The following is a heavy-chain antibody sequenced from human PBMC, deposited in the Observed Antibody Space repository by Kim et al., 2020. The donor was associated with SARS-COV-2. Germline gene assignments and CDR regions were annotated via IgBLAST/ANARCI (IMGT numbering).Heavy chain of an antibody. D-gene: IGHD3-22*01. CDR3: ARELGTYYYDSSGYFILYYFDY. CDR2: INHSGST. Sequence: SETLSLTCAVYGGSFSGYYWSWIRQPPGKGLEWIGEINHSGSTNYNPSLKSRVTISVDTSKNQFSLKLSSVTAADTAVYYCARELGTYYYDSSGYFILYYFDYWGQGTLVTVSS. CDR1: GGSFSGYY. V-gene: IGHV4-34*01. J-gene: IGHJ4*02.